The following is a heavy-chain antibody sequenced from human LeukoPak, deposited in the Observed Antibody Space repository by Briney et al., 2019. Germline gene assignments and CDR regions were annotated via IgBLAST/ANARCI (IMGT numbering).Heavy chain of an antibody. Sequence: GGSLRLSCAASGFTFSSYAMSWVRQAPGKGLEWVSAISGSGGSTYYADSVKGRFTISRDNSKNTLYRQMNSLRAEDTAVYYCAKDPAPIAAAGTDAFDIWGQGTMVTVSS. CDR2: ISGSGGST. J-gene: IGHJ3*02. D-gene: IGHD6-13*01. V-gene: IGHV3-23*01. CDR3: AKDPAPIAAAGTDAFDI. CDR1: GFTFSSYA.